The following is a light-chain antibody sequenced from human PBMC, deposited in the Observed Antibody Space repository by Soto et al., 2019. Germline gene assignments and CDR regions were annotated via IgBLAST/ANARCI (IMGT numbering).Light chain of an antibody. V-gene: IGKV3-20*01. CDR2: GAS. J-gene: IGKJ4*01. Sequence: EIGLTQSPGTLSLSPGERATLSCRASQSVSSSYLAWYQQKPGQAPRLLIYGASSRATGIPDRFSGSGSETDFTLTISRLEPEDCPVYYCQQYGSSPTFGGGTKVEIK. CDR1: QSVSSSY. CDR3: QQYGSSPT.